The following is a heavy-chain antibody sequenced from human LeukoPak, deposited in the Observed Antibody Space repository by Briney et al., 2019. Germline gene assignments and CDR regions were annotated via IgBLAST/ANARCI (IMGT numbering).Heavy chain of an antibody. J-gene: IGHJ6*02. CDR2: ISAYNGNT. Sequence: ASVKVSCKASGYTFTSYGISWVRQAPGQGLEWMGWISAYNGNTNYAQKLQGRVTMTTDTSTSTAYMELRSLRSDDTAVYYCARDPPRIVVVVAATNYYGMDVWGQGATVTVSS. D-gene: IGHD2-15*01. CDR3: ARDPPRIVVVVAATNYYGMDV. CDR1: GYTFTSYG. V-gene: IGHV1-18*01.